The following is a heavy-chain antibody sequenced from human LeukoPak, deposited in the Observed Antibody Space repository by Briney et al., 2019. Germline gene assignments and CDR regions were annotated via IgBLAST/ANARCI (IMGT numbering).Heavy chain of an antibody. J-gene: IGHJ6*02. D-gene: IGHD5-18*01. CDR2: INPNSGGT. Sequence: ASVKVSCKASGYTFTGYYMHWVRQAPGQGLEWMGWINPNSGGTNYAQKFQGRVTMTRGTSISTAYMELSRLRSDDTAVYYCASSPERGYSYGYYYYGMDVWGQGTTVTVSS. V-gene: IGHV1-2*02. CDR3: ASSPERGYSYGYYYYGMDV. CDR1: GYTFTGYY.